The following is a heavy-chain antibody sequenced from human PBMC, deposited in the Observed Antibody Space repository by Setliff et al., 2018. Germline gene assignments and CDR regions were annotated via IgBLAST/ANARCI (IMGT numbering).Heavy chain of an antibody. Sequence: SETLSLTCAVYGGSFSGYYRSWIRRPPGKGLEWIGEINHSGSTNYNPSLKSRVTISVDKSKNQFSLKLSSVTAADTAVYYCAREGVSTSLTGGYWGQGTLVTVSS. CDR2: INHSGST. D-gene: IGHD3-9*01. J-gene: IGHJ4*02. CDR1: GGSFSGYY. V-gene: IGHV4-34*01. CDR3: AREGVSTSLTGGY.